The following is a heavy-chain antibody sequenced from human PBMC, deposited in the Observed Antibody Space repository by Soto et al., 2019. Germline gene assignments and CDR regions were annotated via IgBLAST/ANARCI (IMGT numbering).Heavy chain of an antibody. D-gene: IGHD1-7*01. Sequence: EVQLAESGGGMVQPGGSLRLSCVASGFTFSRYDMHCVRQAPGKGLEYVSSISSNGCTTYYEHSVTGRFTISRDNSKNTLYLLMGSLRAGDMGVYYCVSRLSGNYDSWGQGTLVTVSS. CDR1: GFTFSRYD. CDR3: VSRLSGNYDS. CDR2: ISSNGCTT. J-gene: IGHJ5*01. V-gene: IGHV3-64*01.